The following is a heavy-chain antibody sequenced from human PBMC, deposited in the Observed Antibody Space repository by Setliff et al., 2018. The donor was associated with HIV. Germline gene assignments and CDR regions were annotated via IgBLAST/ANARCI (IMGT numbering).Heavy chain of an antibody. CDR2: IYTSGST. J-gene: IGHJ4*02. Sequence: SETLSLTCAVYGGSFSGYYWSWIRQPAGKGLEWIGHIYTSGSTNYNPSLKSRVTISVDTSKNQFSLKLSSVTAADTAVYYCARSGCKGGSCWSHSVMVYWGQGALVTVSS. V-gene: IGHV4-59*10. CDR1: GGSFSGYY. D-gene: IGHD2-15*01. CDR3: ARSGCKGGSCWSHSVMVY.